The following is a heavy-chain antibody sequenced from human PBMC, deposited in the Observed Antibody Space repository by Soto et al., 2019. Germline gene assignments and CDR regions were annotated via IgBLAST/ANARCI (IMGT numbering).Heavy chain of an antibody. CDR2: ISGGGDGT. J-gene: IGHJ6*04. Sequence: GGSLRLSCAASGFTFSTFAMSWVRQAPGKGLEWVSTISGGGDGTYYADSVKGRFTISRDNSKNRMYLQMDSLRAEDTAVYYCAKDRPTTSSSKMDVWGKGTTVTVSS. CDR3: AKDRPTTSSSKMDV. D-gene: IGHD6-6*01. V-gene: IGHV3-23*01. CDR1: GFTFSTFA.